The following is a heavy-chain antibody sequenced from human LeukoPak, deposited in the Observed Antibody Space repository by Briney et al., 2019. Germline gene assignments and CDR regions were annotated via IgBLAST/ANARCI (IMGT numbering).Heavy chain of an antibody. CDR2: IIPILGIV. CDR1: GGTFSSYT. Sequence: ASVKVSCKASGGTFSSYTISWVRQAPGQGLEWMGRIIPILGIVNYAQKFQGRVTITADKSTSTAYMELSSLRSEDTAVYYCASPRALYCSSTSCQTANGAFDIRGQGTMVTVSS. D-gene: IGHD2-2*01. J-gene: IGHJ3*02. V-gene: IGHV1-69*02. CDR3: ASPRALYCSSTSCQTANGAFDI.